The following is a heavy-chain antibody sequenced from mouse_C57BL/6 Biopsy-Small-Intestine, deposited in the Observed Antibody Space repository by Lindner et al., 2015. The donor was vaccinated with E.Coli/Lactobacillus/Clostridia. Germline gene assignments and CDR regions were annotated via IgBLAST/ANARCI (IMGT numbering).Heavy chain of an antibody. J-gene: IGHJ4*01. CDR3: ARGWYYYGRSDYYITGDDY. V-gene: IGHV1-85*01. D-gene: IGHD1-1*02. Sequence: SVKVSCKVSGYTFTSYDINWVRQATGQGLEWMGWMNPNNGNAGFAQKFQGRVTMTRNTSISTAYMELSSLRSEDTAVYYCARGWYYYGRSDYYITGDDYWGQGTLVTVSS. CDR1: GYTFTSYD. CDR2: MNPNNGNA.